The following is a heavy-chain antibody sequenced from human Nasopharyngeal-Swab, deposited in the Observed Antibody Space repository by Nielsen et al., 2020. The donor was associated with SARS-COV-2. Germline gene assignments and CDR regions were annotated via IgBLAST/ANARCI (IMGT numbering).Heavy chain of an antibody. CDR1: GDSISSGSYY. CDR3: ARDMIRGVYDY. V-gene: IGHV4-30-4*01. CDR2: LYYSGST. J-gene: IGHJ4*02. Sequence: SETLSLTCTVSGDSISSGSYYWNWVRQPPGKGLEWIGHLYYSGSTYYKPSLKSRGTISLDASKNQFSLTLRSVTAADTAVYYCARDMIRGVYDYWGQGTLVTVSS. D-gene: IGHD3-10*01.